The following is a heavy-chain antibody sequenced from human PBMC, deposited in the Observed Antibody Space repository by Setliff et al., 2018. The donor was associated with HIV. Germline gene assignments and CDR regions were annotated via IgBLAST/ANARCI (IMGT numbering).Heavy chain of an antibody. CDR1: GFTFSSYA. CDR2: IRRDEGEK. CDR3: ARISSAWYLVDY. J-gene: IGHJ4*02. V-gene: IGHV3-7*03. D-gene: IGHD6-13*01. Sequence: PGESLKISCAASGFTFSSYAMTWVRQAPGKGLQWVANIRRDEGEKYYVDSVKGRFTISRDNAKNSLYLQMSSLRVDDTAVYYCARISSAWYLVDYWGQGTLVTVSS.